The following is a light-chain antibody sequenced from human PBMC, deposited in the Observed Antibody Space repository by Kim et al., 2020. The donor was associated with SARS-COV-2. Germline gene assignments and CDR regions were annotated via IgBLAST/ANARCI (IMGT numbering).Light chain of an antibody. CDR2: GAS. J-gene: IGKJ2*03. Sequence: LSPGERAPLSCRASQSGSSSYLAWYQQKPGQAPRLLIYGASSRATGIPDRFSGSGSGTDFTLTISRREPEDFAVYYCQQYGSSPYSFGQGTKLEI. V-gene: IGKV3-20*01. CDR3: QQYGSSPYS. CDR1: QSGSSSY.